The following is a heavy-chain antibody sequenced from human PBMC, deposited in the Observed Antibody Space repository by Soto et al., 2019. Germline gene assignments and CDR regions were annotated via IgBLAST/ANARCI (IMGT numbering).Heavy chain of an antibody. D-gene: IGHD3-22*01. J-gene: IGHJ4*02. CDR3: ARDYGVYDSDSELYIPSLDS. CDR2: IGASGRPI. V-gene: IGHV3-48*02. CDR1: GFRVSSYS. Sequence: EVRLVESGGGLVQPGGSLRLSCAASGFRVSSYSLNWVRQAPGQGLEWGTFIGASGRPIYHVDSVKGRFTISRDTAKNSVYLQMNSLRNEDTAVYFCARDYGVYDSDSELYIPSLDSWGQGTLVTVSS.